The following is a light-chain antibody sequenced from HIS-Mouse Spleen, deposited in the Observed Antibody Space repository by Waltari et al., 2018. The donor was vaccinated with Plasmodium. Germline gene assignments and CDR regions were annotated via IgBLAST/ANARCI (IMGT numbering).Light chain of an antibody. CDR2: QDS. Sequence: SYELTQPPSVSVSPGPPASIPCSGAKLGANYACWYQQKPGQSPVLVIYQDSKRPSGIPERFSGSNSGNTATLTISGTQAMDEADYYCQAWDSSTVVFGGGTKLTVL. CDR1: KLGANY. CDR3: QAWDSSTVV. J-gene: IGLJ2*01. V-gene: IGLV3-1*01.